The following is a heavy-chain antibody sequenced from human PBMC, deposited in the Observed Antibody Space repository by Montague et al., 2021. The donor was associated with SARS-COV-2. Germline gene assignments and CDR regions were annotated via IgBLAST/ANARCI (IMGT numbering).Heavy chain of an antibody. D-gene: IGHD3-10*01. CDR2: ISHRENT. Sequence: SETLSLTCTVSGRSIISTSSYWGWIRQPPGGGLEWIGSISHRENTFYNPSLKSPVTISVDTSKNQFSLKMISVTAADTGIYYCVRVSWYYYGSWAFDYWGQGTLVTVSA. V-gene: IGHV4-39*07. CDR3: VRVSWYYYGSWAFDY. CDR1: GRSIISTSSY. J-gene: IGHJ4*02.